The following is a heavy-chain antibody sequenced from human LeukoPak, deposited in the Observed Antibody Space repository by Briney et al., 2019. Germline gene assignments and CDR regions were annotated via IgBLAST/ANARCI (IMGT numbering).Heavy chain of an antibody. D-gene: IGHD3-10*01. Sequence: GGSLRLSCAASGFTFSSYAMSWVRQAPGKGLEWVSAISGSGGSTYYADSVKGRFTISRDNSKNTLYLQMNSLRAEDTAVYYWAKPSLGYCSGSYWGVEVVFDYWGQGTLVTVSS. CDR2: ISGSGGST. J-gene: IGHJ4*02. V-gene: IGHV3-23*01. CDR1: GFTFSSYA. CDR3: AKPSLGYCSGSYWGVEVVFDY.